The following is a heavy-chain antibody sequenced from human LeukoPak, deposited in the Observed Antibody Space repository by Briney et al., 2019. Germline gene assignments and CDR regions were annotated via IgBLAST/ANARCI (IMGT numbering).Heavy chain of an antibody. CDR2: IYYSGST. V-gene: IGHV4-30-4*08. D-gene: IGHD1-26*01. Sequence: KASETLSLTCTVSGGSISSGDYYWSWIRQPPGKGLEWIGYIYYSGSTYYNPSLKSRVTISVDTSKNQFSLKLSPVTAADTAVYYCARASGSYDAVDYWGQGTLVTVSS. CDR1: GGSISSGDYY. J-gene: IGHJ4*02. CDR3: ARASGSYDAVDY.